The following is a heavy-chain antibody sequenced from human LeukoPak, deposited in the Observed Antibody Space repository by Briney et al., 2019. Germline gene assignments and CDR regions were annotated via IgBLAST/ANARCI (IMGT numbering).Heavy chain of an antibody. J-gene: IGHJ4*02. CDR1: GFTFSSYA. CDR2: ISYDGSNK. Sequence: PGGSLRLSCAASGFTFSSYAMHWVRQAPGKGLEWVAVISYDGSNKYYADSVKGRFTISRDNSKNTLYLQMNSLRAEDTAVYYCARDDVLTGYYVLLDYWGQGTLVTVSS. V-gene: IGHV3-30*04. CDR3: ARDDVLTGYYVLLDY. D-gene: IGHD3-9*01.